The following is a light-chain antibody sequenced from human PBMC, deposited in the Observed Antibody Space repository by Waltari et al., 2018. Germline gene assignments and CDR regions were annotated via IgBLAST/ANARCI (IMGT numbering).Light chain of an antibody. V-gene: IGKV3-20*01. Sequence: EVVLTQSPGTLSLSPGERATLSCRASQSSSKYLVWYQQRPGQAPRLLIYAASTRATGVPDRFSGSGSGTDFSLTISRLEPEDFAVYYCQNHERLPATFGQGTRVEIK. CDR2: AAS. J-gene: IGKJ1*01. CDR3: QNHERLPAT. CDR1: QSSSKY.